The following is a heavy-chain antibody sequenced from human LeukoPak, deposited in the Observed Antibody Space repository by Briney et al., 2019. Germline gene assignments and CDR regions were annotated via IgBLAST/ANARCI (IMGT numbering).Heavy chain of an antibody. Sequence: ASVKVSCKASGYTFTSYGISWVRQAPGQGLEWMGGIIPIFGTTNYAQKFQGRVTITADKSTSTAYMELSSLRSEDTAVYYCAVGVVVLAATGRHYYYHMDVWGKGTTVTVSS. J-gene: IGHJ6*03. CDR2: IIPIFGTT. CDR1: GYTFTSYG. V-gene: IGHV1-69*06. D-gene: IGHD2-15*01. CDR3: AVGVVVLAATGRHYYYHMDV.